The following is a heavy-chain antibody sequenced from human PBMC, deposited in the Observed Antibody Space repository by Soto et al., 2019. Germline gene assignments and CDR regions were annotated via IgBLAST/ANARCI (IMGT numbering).Heavy chain of an antibody. CDR1: GGSISDNYY. J-gene: IGHJ4*02. V-gene: IGHV4-31*02. CDR3: AREDYYDSGKSDY. CDR2: ISHNGNT. D-gene: IGHD3-10*01. Sequence: QVQLQESGPGLVKPSQTLSLTCTVSGGSISDNYYWSWIRQQQGQGLEWIGYISHNGNTYYNPSLTSRVSISMDTSKNQLSLRLYSVTVADTAVYYCAREDYYDSGKSDYWGQGTLVTVSS.